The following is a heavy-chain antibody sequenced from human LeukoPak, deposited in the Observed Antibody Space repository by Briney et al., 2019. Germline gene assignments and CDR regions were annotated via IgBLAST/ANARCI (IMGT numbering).Heavy chain of an antibody. D-gene: IGHD2-8*01. V-gene: IGHV3-7*04. CDR2: ITKDGSEK. CDR1: GFSFSTYW. CDR3: ARDRWGLLGGDF. J-gene: IGHJ4*02. Sequence: GGSLRLSCAASGFSFSTYWMSWVRQAPGKGLEWVASITKDGSEKYYVDSVKGQFTISRDNAKKSLYLQMNSLRDEDTAVYYCARDRWGLLGGDFWGQGTLVTVSS.